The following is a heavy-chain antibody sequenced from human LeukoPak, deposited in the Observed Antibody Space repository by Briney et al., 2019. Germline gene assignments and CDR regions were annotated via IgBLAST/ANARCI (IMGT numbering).Heavy chain of an antibody. V-gene: IGHV1-8*01. Sequence: ASVKVSCTASGYTFTSYDINWVRQATGQGLEWMGWMNPNSGNTGYAQKFQGRVTMTRNTSISTAYMELSSLRSEDTAVYYCASWLRDYYYMDVWGKGTTVTVSS. CDR1: GYTFTSYD. CDR3: ASWLRDYYYMDV. D-gene: IGHD6-19*01. J-gene: IGHJ6*03. CDR2: MNPNSGNT.